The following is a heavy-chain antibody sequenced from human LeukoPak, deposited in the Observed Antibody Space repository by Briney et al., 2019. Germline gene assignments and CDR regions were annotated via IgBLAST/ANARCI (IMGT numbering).Heavy chain of an antibody. CDR2: INPSGGST. D-gene: IGHD6-13*01. CDR3: AREGIAAAGANYYYYYMDV. Sequence: GASVKVSCKASGYTFTSYYMHWVRQAPGQGLEWMGIINPSGGSTSYAQKFQGRVTMTRDMSTSTVYMELSSLRSEDTAVYYCAREGIAAAGANYYYYYMDVWGKGTTVTVSS. J-gene: IGHJ6*03. CDR1: GYTFTSYY. V-gene: IGHV1-46*01.